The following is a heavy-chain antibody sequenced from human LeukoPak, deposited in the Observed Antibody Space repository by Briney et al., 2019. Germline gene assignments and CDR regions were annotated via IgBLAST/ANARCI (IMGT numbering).Heavy chain of an antibody. V-gene: IGHV4-59*08. J-gene: IGHJ4*02. CDR3: ARIDRAVAGTIDY. D-gene: IGHD6-19*01. Sequence: SSETLSLTCTVSGGSISSYFWSWTRQPPGKGLEWIGYIYYSGSTNYNPSLKSRVTMSVDTPKNQFSLELSSVTAADTAVYYCARIDRAVAGTIDYWGQGTLVTVSS. CDR1: GGSISSYF. CDR2: IYYSGST.